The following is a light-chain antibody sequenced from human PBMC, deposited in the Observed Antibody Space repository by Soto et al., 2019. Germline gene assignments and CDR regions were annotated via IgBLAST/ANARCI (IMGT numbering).Light chain of an antibody. J-gene: IGLJ1*01. CDR2: DVS. V-gene: IGLV2-14*01. Sequence: QSVLTQPASVSGSPGQSITISCTGTSSDVGAYNYVSWYQQHPGKAPKLMIHDVSNRPSGVSNRFSGSKSGNTASLTISGLQAEDEADYYRSSYTSSSTYVFGTGTKVTVL. CDR1: SSDVGAYNY. CDR3: SSYTSSSTYV.